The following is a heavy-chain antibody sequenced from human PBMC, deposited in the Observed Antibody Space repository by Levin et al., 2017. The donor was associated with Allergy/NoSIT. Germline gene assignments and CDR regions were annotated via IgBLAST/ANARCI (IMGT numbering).Heavy chain of an antibody. J-gene: IGHJ5*02. V-gene: IGHV4-61*01. CDR1: GGSVSSGSYY. CDR2: IYYSGST. D-gene: IGHD5-18*01. Sequence: PSETLSLTCTVSGGSVSSGSYYWSWIRQPPGKGLEWIGYIYYSGSTNYNPSLKSRVTISVDTSKNQFSLKLSSVTAADTAVYYCARVGLYGYIGNWFDPWGQGTLVTVSS. CDR3: ARVGLYGYIGNWFDP.